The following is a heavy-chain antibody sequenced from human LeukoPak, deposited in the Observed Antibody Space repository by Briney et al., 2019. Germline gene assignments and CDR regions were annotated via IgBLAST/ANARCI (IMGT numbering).Heavy chain of an antibody. CDR3: ARGNFWSGLLAYYYYYMDV. D-gene: IGHD3-3*01. CDR1: GGTFSSYA. CDR2: IIPIFGTA. Sequence: ASVKVSCKASGGTFSSYAISWVRQAPGQGLEWMGGIIPIFGTANYAQKFQGRVTITADESTSTAYMELSSLRSEDTAVYYCARGNFWSGLLAYYYYYMDVWGKGTTVTVSS. V-gene: IGHV1-69*01. J-gene: IGHJ6*03.